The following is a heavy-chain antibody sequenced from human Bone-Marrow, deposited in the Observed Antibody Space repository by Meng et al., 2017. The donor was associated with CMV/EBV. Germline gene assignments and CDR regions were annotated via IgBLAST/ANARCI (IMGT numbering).Heavy chain of an antibody. J-gene: IGHJ6*02. V-gene: IGHV3-74*01. Sequence: GESLKISCVASGFTFSSSWLHWARQAPGKGVVWVSRINTDGSGPGYADSVKGRFTISRDNAKNTLYLQMNNLRAEDTAVDYCARNFGGGMDVWGPGNTVNFSS. D-gene: IGHD3-3*01. CDR3: ARNFGGGMDV. CDR2: INTDGSGP. CDR1: GFTFSSSW.